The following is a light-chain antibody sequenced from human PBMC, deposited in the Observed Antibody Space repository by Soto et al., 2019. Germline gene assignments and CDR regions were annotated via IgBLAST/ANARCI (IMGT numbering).Light chain of an antibody. Sequence: EIVLNQSPGTLSLSPGERATLSCRASQSVSSSYLAWYQQKPGQAPRLLIYGASSRATGIPDRFSGSGSGTDFTLTISRLEPEDFAVYYCQQYGSSLTWTFGHGAKVAIK. V-gene: IGKV3-20*01. CDR3: QQYGSSLTWT. CDR2: GAS. CDR1: QSVSSSY. J-gene: IGKJ1*01.